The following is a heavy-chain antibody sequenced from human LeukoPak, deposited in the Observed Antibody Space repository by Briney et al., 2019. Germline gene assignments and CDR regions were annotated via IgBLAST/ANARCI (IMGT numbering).Heavy chain of an antibody. CDR2: IYPGDSRT. J-gene: IGHJ3*02. CDR1: GYNFTSHW. CDR3: ARHAVSRTSPSDAFNI. Sequence: GESLKISFKGSGYNFTSHWIGWVRQMPGKGLEWMGIIYPGDSRTRYSPSFQGQVAVSVDKSISTAYLQWRSLQASDTAMYYCARHAVSRTSPSDAFNIWGQGTVVTVSS. D-gene: IGHD3-16*01. V-gene: IGHV5-51*01.